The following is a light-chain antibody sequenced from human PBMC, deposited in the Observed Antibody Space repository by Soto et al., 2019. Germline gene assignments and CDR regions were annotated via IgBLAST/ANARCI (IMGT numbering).Light chain of an antibody. CDR3: ASHPSTNTHVV. J-gene: IGLJ2*01. V-gene: IGLV2-14*03. CDR2: DVA. Sequence: QSVLTQPASLSGSPGQSITISCTGTSIDVGGYNYVSWYQHHPGKAPKLIIYDVANRPSGVSSRFSGSKSGNTASLTISGLQAEDEADYYCASHPSTNTHVVFGRGTKVTVL. CDR1: SIDVGGYNY.